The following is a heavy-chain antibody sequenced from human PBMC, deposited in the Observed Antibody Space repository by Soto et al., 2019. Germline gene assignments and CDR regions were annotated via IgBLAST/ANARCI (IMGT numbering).Heavy chain of an antibody. CDR1: GYTFTGYY. Sequence: APVKVSCKSSGYTFTGYYMHWVRQAPGQGLEWMGWINPNSGGTNYAQKFQGRVTMTRDTSISTAYMELSRLRSDDTAVYYCARPAPGYSSGWYREDFDYWGQGTLVNVSS. CDR3: ARPAPGYSSGWYREDFDY. J-gene: IGHJ4*02. D-gene: IGHD6-19*01. V-gene: IGHV1-2*02. CDR2: INPNSGGT.